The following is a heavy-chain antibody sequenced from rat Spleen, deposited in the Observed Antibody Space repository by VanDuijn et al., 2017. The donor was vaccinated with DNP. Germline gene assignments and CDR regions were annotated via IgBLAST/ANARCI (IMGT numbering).Heavy chain of an antibody. CDR2: ITNTGDSS. J-gene: IGHJ2*01. CDR1: GFTFNNYW. V-gene: IGHV5-31*01. D-gene: IGHD1-4*01. Sequence: EVQLVESGGGLVQPGRSLKLSCVPSGFTFNNYWMTWIRQAPGKGLEWVASITNTGDSSSYPDSVKGRFTISRDNTKNTLYLQMNSLRSEDTATYYCARGWADYWGQGVMVTVSS. CDR3: ARGWADY.